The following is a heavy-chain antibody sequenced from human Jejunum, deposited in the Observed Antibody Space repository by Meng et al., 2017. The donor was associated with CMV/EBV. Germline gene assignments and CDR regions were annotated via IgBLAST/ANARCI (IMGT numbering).Heavy chain of an antibody. CDR1: GYTFNYDL. Sequence: SGYTFNYDLIHWVRQVPGQGLEWMGWINPSSGATGDAQKFQGRVSMTRNTSISTAYMELRTLTSDDTAVYYCARPMDKSSWKEWFDPGGQGTLVTVSS. CDR3: ARPMDKSSWKEWFDP. J-gene: IGHJ5*02. D-gene: IGHD1-1*01. CDR2: INPSSGAT. V-gene: IGHV1-2*02.